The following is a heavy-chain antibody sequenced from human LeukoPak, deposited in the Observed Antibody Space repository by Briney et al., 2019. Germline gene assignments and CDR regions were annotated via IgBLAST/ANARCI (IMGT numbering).Heavy chain of an antibody. D-gene: IGHD3-10*01. V-gene: IGHV3-21*01. CDR2: ITETSHV. CDR3: AREGITMVRGVQRSLDY. Sequence: GGSLRLSCAASGFTFSAYSMNWVRQAPGKGLEWVSSITETSHVYYADSVKGRFTISRDNAKNSLYLQMNSLRAEDTAVYYCAREGITMVRGVQRSLDYWGQGTLVTVSS. J-gene: IGHJ4*02. CDR1: GFTFSAYS.